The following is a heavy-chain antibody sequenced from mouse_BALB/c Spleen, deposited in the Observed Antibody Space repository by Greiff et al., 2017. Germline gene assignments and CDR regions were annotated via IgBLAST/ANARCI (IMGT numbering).Heavy chain of an antibody. J-gene: IGHJ3*01. Sequence: EVKVVESGGGLVKPGGSLKLSCAASGFTFSSYAMSWVRQTPEKRLEWVATISSGGSYTYYPDSVKGRFTISRDNAKNTLYLQMSSLRSEDTAMYYCARHADGAYWGQGTLVTVSA. CDR2: ISSGGSYT. CDR1: GFTFSSYA. V-gene: IGHV5-9-3*01. CDR3: ARHADGAY.